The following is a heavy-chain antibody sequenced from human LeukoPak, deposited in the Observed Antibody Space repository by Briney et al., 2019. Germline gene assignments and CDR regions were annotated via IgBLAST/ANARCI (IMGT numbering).Heavy chain of an antibody. CDR1: GFNYSSYT. V-gene: IGHV3-48*01. J-gene: IGHJ6*03. Sequence: GSLRLSCAASGFNYSSYTMNWVRQAPGMGLEWLSYISASRGITYYADSVKGRFTISRDNAKNSLYLQMNSLRAEDTAVYYCVRGSLASGVVVYYYYYLDVWGKGTTVTVSS. CDR3: VRGSLASGVVVYYYYYLDV. CDR2: ISASRGIT. D-gene: IGHD3-3*01.